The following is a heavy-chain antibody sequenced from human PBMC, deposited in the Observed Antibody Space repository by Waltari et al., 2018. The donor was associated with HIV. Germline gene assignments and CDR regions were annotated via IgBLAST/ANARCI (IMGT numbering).Heavy chain of an antibody. J-gene: IGHJ6*02. Sequence: EVQLVESGGGLVQPGGSLRLSCAASGFTFSSYWMHWVRQAPGKGLVGVSRINSDGSSTSYADSVKGRFTISRDNAKNTLYLQMNSLRAEDTAVYYCSRGTVGATFDMDVWGQGTTVTVSS. CDR1: GFTFSSYW. V-gene: IGHV3-74*01. D-gene: IGHD1-26*01. CDR3: SRGTVGATFDMDV. CDR2: INSDGSST.